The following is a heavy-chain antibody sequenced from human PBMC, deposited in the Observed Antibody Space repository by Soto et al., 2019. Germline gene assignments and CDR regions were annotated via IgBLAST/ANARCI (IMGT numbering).Heavy chain of an antibody. V-gene: IGHV3-21*01. J-gene: IGHJ6*02. CDR3: ARVEWLVRYYYYYGMDV. Sequence: GGSMRLSCAASGFTFSSYGMHWARQAPGKGLEWVSSIRYGGSNIYYADSVKGRFTISRDNAKNSLYLQMNSLRAEDTAVYYCARVEWLVRYYYYYGMDVWGQGTTVTVSS. D-gene: IGHD6-19*01. CDR1: GFTFSSYG. CDR2: IRYGGSNI.